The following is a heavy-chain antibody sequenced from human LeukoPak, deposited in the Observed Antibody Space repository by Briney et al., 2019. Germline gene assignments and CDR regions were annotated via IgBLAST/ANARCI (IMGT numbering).Heavy chain of an antibody. Sequence: PGGSLRLSCAASGFTFSSYGMHWVRLAPGKGLEWVAVISYDGSNKYYADSVKGRFTISRDNSKNTLYLQMNSLRAEDTAVYYCAKKDYWGQGTLVTVSS. CDR2: ISYDGSNK. CDR1: GFTFSSYG. J-gene: IGHJ4*02. CDR3: AKKDY. V-gene: IGHV3-30*18.